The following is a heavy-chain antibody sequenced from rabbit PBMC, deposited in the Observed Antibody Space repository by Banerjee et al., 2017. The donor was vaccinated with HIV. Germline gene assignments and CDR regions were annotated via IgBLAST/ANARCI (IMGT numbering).Heavy chain of an antibody. CDR2: INAVTGKA. Sequence: QQQLVESGGGLVKPGASLTLTCKASGFSFSNKAVMCWVRQAPGKGLQWIACINAVTGKAVYASWAKGRFTFSKTSSTTVTLQMTSLTAADTATYFCARLEYGADGHVNLWGPGTLVTVS. D-gene: IGHD2-1*01. V-gene: IGHV1S45*01. J-gene: IGHJ4*01. CDR3: ARLEYGADGHVNL. CDR1: GFSFSNKAV.